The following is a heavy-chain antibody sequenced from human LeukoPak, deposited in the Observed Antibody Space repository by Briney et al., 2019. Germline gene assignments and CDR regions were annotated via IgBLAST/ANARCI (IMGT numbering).Heavy chain of an antibody. D-gene: IGHD6-13*01. Sequence: ASVKVSCKASGYTFTSYDINWVRQATGQGLEWMGWINPISGYIGFAQKFQGRVTMTGDTSISTAYMELNSLRSEDAAVYYCARGNRLYTSSWSSLAFDIWGQGTMLTVSS. CDR2: INPISGYI. CDR3: ARGNRLYTSSWSSLAFDI. CDR1: GYTFTSYD. J-gene: IGHJ3*02. V-gene: IGHV1-8*01.